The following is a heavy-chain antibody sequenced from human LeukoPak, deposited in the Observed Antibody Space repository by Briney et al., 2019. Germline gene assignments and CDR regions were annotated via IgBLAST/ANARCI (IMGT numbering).Heavy chain of an antibody. CDR1: GFTFSSYA. CDR2: ISGSGGST. V-gene: IGHV3-23*01. J-gene: IGHJ4*02. CDR3: AKDKTQDIVVVPAAIISDY. Sequence: GGSLRLSCAASGFTFSSYAMSWVRQAPGKGLEWVSAISGSGGSTYYADSVKGRFTISRDNSKNTLYLQMNSLRAEDTAVYYCAKDKTQDIVVVPAAIISDYWGQGTLVTVSS. D-gene: IGHD2-2*01.